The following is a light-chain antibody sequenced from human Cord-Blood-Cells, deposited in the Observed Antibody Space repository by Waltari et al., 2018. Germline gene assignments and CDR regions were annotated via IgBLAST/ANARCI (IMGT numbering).Light chain of an antibody. Sequence: DIQMTQSPSSLSASVGDRVTITCRASQSISSYLNWYQQKPGKAPKLLIYAASSLQSGVPSMFSGSGSGTDFTLTISILQPEDFATYYCQQSYSTPLTFVGGTKLEIK. CDR1: QSISSY. V-gene: IGKV1-39*01. J-gene: IGKJ4*01. CDR3: QQSYSTPLT. CDR2: AAS.